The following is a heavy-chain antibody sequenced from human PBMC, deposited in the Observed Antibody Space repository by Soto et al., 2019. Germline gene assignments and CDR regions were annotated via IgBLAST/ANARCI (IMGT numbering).Heavy chain of an antibody. CDR1: GGTFSSYT. CDR2: IIPILGIA. Sequence: ASVKVSCKASGGTFSSYTISWVRQAPGQGLEWMGRIIPILGIANYAQKFQGRVTITADKSTSTAYMELSSLRSEDTAVYYCAPHGSGSHPTVDYWGQGTLVTVSS. J-gene: IGHJ4*02. V-gene: IGHV1-69*02. D-gene: IGHD3-10*01. CDR3: APHGSGSHPTVDY.